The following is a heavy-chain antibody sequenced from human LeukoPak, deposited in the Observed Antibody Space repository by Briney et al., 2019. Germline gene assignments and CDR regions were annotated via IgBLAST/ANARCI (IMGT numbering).Heavy chain of an antibody. V-gene: IGHV3-48*02. CDR3: ARDRMGAEYRFDY. CDR2: ISPSSSTI. CDR1: GFTFSSYS. Sequence: PGGSLRLSCAASGFTFSSYSMNWVRQAPGKGLERVSYISPSSSTIYYADSVKGRFTISRDNAKNSLYLQMSSLRDEDTALYYCARDRMGAEYRFDYWGQGTLVTVSS. J-gene: IGHJ4*02. D-gene: IGHD2-2*01.